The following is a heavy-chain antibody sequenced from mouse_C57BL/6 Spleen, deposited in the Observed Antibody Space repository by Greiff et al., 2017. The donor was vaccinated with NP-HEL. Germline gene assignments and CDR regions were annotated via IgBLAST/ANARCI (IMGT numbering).Heavy chain of an antibody. CDR2: IHPNSGST. CDR1: GYTFTSYW. CDR3: ARDPTAYYYAMDY. V-gene: IGHV1-64*01. Sequence: QVQLQQPGAELVKPGASVKLSCKASGYTFTSYWMHWVKQRPGQGLEWIGMIHPNSGSTNYNEKFKSKATLTVDKSSSTAYMQLSSLTSEDSAVYYCARDPTAYYYAMDYWGQGTSVTVSS. J-gene: IGHJ4*01. D-gene: IGHD1-2*01.